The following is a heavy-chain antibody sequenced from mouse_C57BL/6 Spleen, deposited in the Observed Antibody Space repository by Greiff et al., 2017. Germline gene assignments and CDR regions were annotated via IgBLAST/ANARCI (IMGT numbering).Heavy chain of an antibody. CDR3: ARPTVVDYYAMDY. CDR1: GYAFSSYW. V-gene: IGHV1-80*01. J-gene: IGHJ4*01. Sequence: VKLQQSGAELVKPGASVKISCKASGYAFSSYWMNWVKQRPGKGLEWIGQIYPGDGDTNYNGKFKGKATLTADKSSSTAYMQLSSLTSEDSAVYFCARPTVVDYYAMDYWGQGTSVTVSS. D-gene: IGHD1-1*01. CDR2: IYPGDGDT.